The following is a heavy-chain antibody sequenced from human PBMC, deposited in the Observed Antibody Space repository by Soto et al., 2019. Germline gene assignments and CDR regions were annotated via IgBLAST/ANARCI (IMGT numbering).Heavy chain of an antibody. J-gene: IGHJ4*02. V-gene: IGHV3-30*18. CDR3: AKDQVDTSPFDY. D-gene: IGHD3-9*01. CDR2: ISYDGNSK. Sequence: QVQLVESGGGVVQPGRSLRLSCAASGFTFSSHGMHWVRQAPGKGLEWVAVISYDGNSKYYAESVKGRFTISRDNSKNTLYLQMTSLRAEDTAVYYCAKDQVDTSPFDYWGQGTLVTVSS. CDR1: GFTFSSHG.